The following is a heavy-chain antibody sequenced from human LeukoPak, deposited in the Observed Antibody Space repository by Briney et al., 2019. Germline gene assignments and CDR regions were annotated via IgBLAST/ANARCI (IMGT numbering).Heavy chain of an antibody. J-gene: IGHJ4*02. CDR2: IWYDGRNK. V-gene: IGHV3-33*06. D-gene: IGHD1-26*01. Sequence: PVGSLRLSCAASGFTFSSYGMHWVRQAPGKGREWGAVIWYDGRNKYYADSVKGRFTISRDNSKNTLYLQMNSLSAEDTAVYYCAKPFPNIVGAPFDYWGQGTLVTVSS. CDR3: AKPFPNIVGAPFDY. CDR1: GFTFSSYG.